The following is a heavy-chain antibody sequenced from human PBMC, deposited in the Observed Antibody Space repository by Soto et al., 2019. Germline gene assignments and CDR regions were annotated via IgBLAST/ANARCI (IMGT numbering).Heavy chain of an antibody. Sequence: QVQRQQWGAGLLKPSETLSLTCAVYGGSFSGYYWSWIRQPPGKGLEWIGEINHSGSTNYNPSLKSRVTISVDTSKNQFSLKLSSVTAADTAVYYCARGRGSFWSGYYEYYFDYWGQGTLVTVSS. CDR1: GGSFSGYY. J-gene: IGHJ4*02. CDR2: INHSGST. V-gene: IGHV4-34*01. D-gene: IGHD3-3*01. CDR3: ARGRGSFWSGYYEYYFDY.